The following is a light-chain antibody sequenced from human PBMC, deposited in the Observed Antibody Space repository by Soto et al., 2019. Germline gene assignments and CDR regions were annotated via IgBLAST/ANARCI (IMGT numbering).Light chain of an antibody. Sequence: EIVLTQSPGTLSLSPGERATLSCRASQSVSSNYLAWYQQKPGQAPRPLIYGASSRATGIPDRFSGSGAGTDFTLTISRMESEDIAVYYCQQHGSSPWTFGQGTKVQIK. V-gene: IGKV3-20*01. J-gene: IGKJ1*01. CDR3: QQHGSSPWT. CDR2: GAS. CDR1: QSVSSNY.